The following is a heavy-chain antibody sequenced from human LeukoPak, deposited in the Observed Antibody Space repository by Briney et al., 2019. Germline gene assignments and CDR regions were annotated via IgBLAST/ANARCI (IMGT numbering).Heavy chain of an antibody. J-gene: IGHJ5*02. V-gene: IGHV4-59*08. CDR2: IYYSGST. CDR1: GGYFSNYY. CDR3: ARHPTALVSYGFDP. D-gene: IGHD5-18*01. Sequence: KPSETLSLTCTVSGGYFSNYYWSWIRQPPGKGLEWIVYIYYSGSTNYNPSLKSRVTISVDTSKNQLSLNLSSVTAADTAVYYCARHPTALVSYGFDPWGQGTLVTVSS.